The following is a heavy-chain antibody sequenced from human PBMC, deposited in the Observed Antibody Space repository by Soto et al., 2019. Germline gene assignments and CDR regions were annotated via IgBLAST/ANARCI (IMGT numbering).Heavy chain of an antibody. CDR1: GYTFRDFY. D-gene: IGHD5-18*01. J-gene: IGHJ5*02. CDR3: ARSGYTYGRAPWWFDT. V-gene: IGHV1-2*02. CDR2: INPNNGGT. Sequence: QVQLVQSGAEVKKPGASVRVSCKASGYTFRDFYIQWVRQAPGQGLEWMGWINPNNGGTNYAQQFQGRVTMTRDTSISTAYMELGRLRSDDTAVYYCARSGYTYGRAPWWFDTWGQGTLVTVSS.